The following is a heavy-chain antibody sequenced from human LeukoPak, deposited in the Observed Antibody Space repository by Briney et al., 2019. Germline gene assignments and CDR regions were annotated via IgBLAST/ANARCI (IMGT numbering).Heavy chain of an antibody. CDR3: ARMWGYCSGGSCYYYGLDV. J-gene: IGHJ6*02. D-gene: IGHD2-15*01. CDR2: INHSGST. V-gene: IGHV4-34*01. Sequence: SETLSLTCAVYGGSFSAYYWSWIRQPPGKGLEWIGEINHSGSTNYNPSLKSRVTIPVDTSKNQFSLNLSSVTAADTAVYYCARMWGYCSGGSCYYYGLDVWGQGTTVTVSS. CDR1: GGSFSAYY.